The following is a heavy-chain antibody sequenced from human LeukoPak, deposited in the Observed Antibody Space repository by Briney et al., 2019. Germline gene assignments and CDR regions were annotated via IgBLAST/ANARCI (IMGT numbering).Heavy chain of an antibody. J-gene: IGHJ4*02. CDR1: GFTFSSYG. CDR3: ARAGIVGALDY. V-gene: IGHV3-33*01. Sequence: GGSPRLSCAASGFTFSSYGMHWVRQAPGKGLEWVAVIWYDGSNKYYADSVKGRFTISRDNSKNTLYLQMNSLRAEDTAVYYCARAGIVGALDYWGQGTLVTVSS. D-gene: IGHD1-26*01. CDR2: IWYDGSNK.